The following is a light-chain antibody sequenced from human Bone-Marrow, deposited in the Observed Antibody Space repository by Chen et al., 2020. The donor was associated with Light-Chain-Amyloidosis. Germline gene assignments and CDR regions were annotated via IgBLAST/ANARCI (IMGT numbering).Light chain of an antibody. CDR3: QSADSSGTYEVI. J-gene: IGLJ2*01. V-gene: IGLV3-25*03. Sequence: SYELTQPPSVSVSTGQTARITCSGDDLPTKYAYWYQQKPGQAPVLVIHRDTERPSGISERFSGSSSGKTATLTISGAQAEDEAYYHCQSADSSGTYEVIFGGGTTLTVL. CDR1: DLPTKY. CDR2: RDT.